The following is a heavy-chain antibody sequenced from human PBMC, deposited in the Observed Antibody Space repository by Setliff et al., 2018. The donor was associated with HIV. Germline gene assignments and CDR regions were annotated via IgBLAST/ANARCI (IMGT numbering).Heavy chain of an antibody. V-gene: IGHV4-59*12. Sequence: SETLSLTCIVSGGSISNYYWGWIRQSPGKGLEWIGFIHHSWSTNYNPSLESRVTISLDTANNHLSLHLRSVTAADTAVYYCSRQQLDGFRYKYYYLDVWLKVTTVTSP. D-gene: IGHD6-13*01. CDR1: GGSISNYY. CDR3: SRQQLDGFRYKYYYLDV. CDR2: IHHSWST. J-gene: IGHJ6*03.